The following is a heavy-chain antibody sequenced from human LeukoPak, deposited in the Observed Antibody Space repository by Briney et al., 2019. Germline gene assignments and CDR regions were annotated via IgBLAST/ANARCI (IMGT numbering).Heavy chain of an antibody. CDR1: GFTVSSNY. CDR3: AREIAAAGLDY. V-gene: IGHV3-66*01. D-gene: IGHD6-13*01. Sequence: PGGSLRLSCAASGFTVSSNYMSWVRQAPGKGLEWVSVIYSGGSTYYADSAKGRFTISRDNSKNTLYLQMNSLRAEDTAVYYCAREIAAAGLDYWGQGALVTVSS. J-gene: IGHJ4*02. CDR2: IYSGGST.